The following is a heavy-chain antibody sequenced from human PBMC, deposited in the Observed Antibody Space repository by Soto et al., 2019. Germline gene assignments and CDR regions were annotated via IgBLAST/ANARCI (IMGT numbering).Heavy chain of an antibody. CDR2: ISSSSSYI. D-gene: IGHD2-2*02. Sequence: GGSLRLSCAASGFTFSSYSMNWVRQAPGKGLEWVSSISSSSSYIYYADSVKGRFTISRDNAKNSLYLQMNSLRAEDTAVYYCARDQSGYCSSTSCYRGGYFDYWGQGTLVTVSS. V-gene: IGHV3-21*01. J-gene: IGHJ4*02. CDR1: GFTFSSYS. CDR3: ARDQSGYCSSTSCYRGGYFDY.